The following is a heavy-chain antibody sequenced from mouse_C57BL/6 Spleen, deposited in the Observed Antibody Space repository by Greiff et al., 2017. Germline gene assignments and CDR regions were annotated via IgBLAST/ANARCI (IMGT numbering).Heavy chain of an antibody. J-gene: IGHJ1*03. V-gene: IGHV1-18*01. CDR1: GYTFTDYN. CDR2: INPNNGGT. D-gene: IGHD2-13*01. Sequence: EVQLQQPGPELVKPGASVKLPCKASGYTFTDYNMHWVKQSHGKSLEWIGRINPNNGGTIYNQKFKGKATLTVDKSSSTAYMELRSLTSEDTAVYYCARADGDGAYWYFEVWGTGTTVTVSS. CDR3: ARADGDGAYWYFEV.